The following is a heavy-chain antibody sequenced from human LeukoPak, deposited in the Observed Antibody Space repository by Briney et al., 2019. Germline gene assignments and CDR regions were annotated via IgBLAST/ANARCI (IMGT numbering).Heavy chain of an antibody. D-gene: IGHD3-3*01. J-gene: IGHJ5*02. CDR1: GYTFTSYG. Sequence: ASVKVSCKASGYTFTSYGISWARQAPGQGLEWMGWISAYNGNTNYAQKLQGRVTMTTDTSTSTAYMELRSLRSDDTAVYYCARDEKGDFWSGQIDPWGQGTLVTVSS. CDR3: ARDEKGDFWSGQIDP. CDR2: ISAYNGNT. V-gene: IGHV1-18*04.